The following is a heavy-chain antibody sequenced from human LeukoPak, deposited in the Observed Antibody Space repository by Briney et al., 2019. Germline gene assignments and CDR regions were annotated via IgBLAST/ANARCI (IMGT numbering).Heavy chain of an antibody. CDR1: GFTFGDYA. Sequence: GGSLRLSCTASGFTFGDYAMSWVRQAPGKGLEWGGFIRSKAYGGTTEYAASVKGRFTISRDDSKSIAYLQMNSLKTEDTAVYYCTRGPLIYSGGLGYWGQGTLVTVSS. J-gene: IGHJ4*02. CDR3: TRGPLIYSGGLGY. D-gene: IGHD6-19*01. V-gene: IGHV3-49*04. CDR2: IRSKAYGGTT.